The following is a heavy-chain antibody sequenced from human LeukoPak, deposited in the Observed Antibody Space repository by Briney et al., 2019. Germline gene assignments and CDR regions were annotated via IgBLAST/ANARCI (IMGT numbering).Heavy chain of an antibody. CDR3: ARDKAGGLDY. CDR1: GFTVSSHY. CDR2: INSDGSST. J-gene: IGHJ4*02. Sequence: GGSLRLSCAASGFTVSSHYMSWVRQAPGKGLVWVSRINSDGSSTSYADSVKGRFTISRDNAKNTLYLQMNSLRAEDTAVYYCARDKAGGLDYWGQGTLVTVSS. D-gene: IGHD3-16*01. V-gene: IGHV3-74*01.